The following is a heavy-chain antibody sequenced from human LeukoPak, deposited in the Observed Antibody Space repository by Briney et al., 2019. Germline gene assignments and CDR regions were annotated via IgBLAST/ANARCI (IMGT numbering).Heavy chain of an antibody. CDR2: IIPIFGTA. CDR1: GGTFSSYA. Sequence: PVKVSCKASGGTFSSYAISWVRQAPGQGLEWMGGIIPIFGTANYAQKFQGRVTITADESTSTAYMELSSLRSEDTAVYYCARVLDDSPTEYYFDYWGQGTLVTVSS. J-gene: IGHJ4*02. V-gene: IGHV1-69*13. CDR3: ARVLDDSPTEYYFDY. D-gene: IGHD3/OR15-3a*01.